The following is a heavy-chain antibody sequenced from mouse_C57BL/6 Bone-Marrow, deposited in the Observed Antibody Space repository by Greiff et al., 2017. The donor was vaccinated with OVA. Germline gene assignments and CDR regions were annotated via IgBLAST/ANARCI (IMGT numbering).Heavy chain of an antibody. CDR2: ISSGSSTI. J-gene: IGHJ4*01. CDR3: ARWGNYDAMDY. V-gene: IGHV5-17*01. D-gene: IGHD2-1*01. Sequence: EVKLMESGGGLVKPGGSLKLSCAASGFTFSDYGMHWVRQAPEKGLEWVAYISSGSSTIYYADTVKGRFTISRDNAKNTLFLQMTSLRSEDTAMYYCARWGNYDAMDYWGQGTSVTVSS. CDR1: GFTFSDYG.